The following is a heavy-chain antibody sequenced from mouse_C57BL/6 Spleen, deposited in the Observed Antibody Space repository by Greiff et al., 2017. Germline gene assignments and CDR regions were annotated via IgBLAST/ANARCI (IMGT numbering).Heavy chain of an antibody. CDR2: INPNNGGT. D-gene: IGHD1-1*01. J-gene: IGHJ1*03. V-gene: IGHV1-26*01. CDR1: GYTFTDYY. CDR3: ARNYGSGYEYWYFEG. Sequence: EVQLQQSGPELVKPGASVKISCKASGYTFTDYYMNWVKQSHGKSLEWIGDINPNNGGTSYNEKFKGKATLTVDKSSSTAYMELRSLTSEDSAVYYCARNYGSGYEYWYFEGWGTGTTVTVST.